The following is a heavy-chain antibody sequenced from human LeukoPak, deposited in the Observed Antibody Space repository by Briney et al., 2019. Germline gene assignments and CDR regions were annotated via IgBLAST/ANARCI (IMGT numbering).Heavy chain of an antibody. CDR2: INAGNGNT. CDR3: ARAPGSGSYSVFDY. CDR1: GYIFTSYA. J-gene: IGHJ4*02. Sequence: ASVKVSCKASGYIFTSYAMRWVRQAPGQRLEWMGWINAGNGNTKYSQKFQGRVTITRDTSASTAYMELSSLRSEDTAVYYCARAPGSGSYSVFDYWGQGTLVTVSS. D-gene: IGHD1-26*01. V-gene: IGHV1-3*01.